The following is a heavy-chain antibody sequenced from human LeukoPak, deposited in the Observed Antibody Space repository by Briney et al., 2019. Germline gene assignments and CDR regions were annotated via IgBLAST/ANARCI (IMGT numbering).Heavy chain of an antibody. D-gene: IGHD2-2*01. CDR2: IYPGDSDT. CDR3: ARRDCSSTSCYAGFDC. CDR1: GYSFTSYW. V-gene: IGHV5-51*01. J-gene: IGHJ4*02. Sequence: GESLKISCKGSGYSFTSYWIGWVRQMPGKGLEWMGIIYPGDSDTRYSPSFQGQVTISADKSISTAYLQWSSLKASDTAMYYCARRDCSSTSCYAGFDCWGQGTLVTVSS.